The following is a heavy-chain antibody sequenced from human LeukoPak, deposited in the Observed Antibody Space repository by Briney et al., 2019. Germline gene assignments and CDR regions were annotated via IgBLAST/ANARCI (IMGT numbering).Heavy chain of an antibody. D-gene: IGHD2-15*01. CDR1: GYTFTSHD. J-gene: IGHJ4*02. Sequence: ASVTVSCKASGYTFTSHDINWVRQATGQGPEWIGWITPTSGNTGYLPKFQGRVIITRDTFISTAYMELSSLTSEDTALYYCVRHNTATFDYWGQGALVTVSS. CDR3: VRHNTATFDY. CDR2: ITPTSGNT. V-gene: IGHV1-8*03.